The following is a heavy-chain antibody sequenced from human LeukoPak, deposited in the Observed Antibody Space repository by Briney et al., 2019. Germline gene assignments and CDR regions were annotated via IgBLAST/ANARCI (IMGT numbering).Heavy chain of an antibody. V-gene: IGHV4-4*07. J-gene: IGHJ4*02. D-gene: IGHD4-17*01. CDR3: ARTADDYGDYVTFDY. CDR1: GDSISSYY. Sequence: SETLSLTCTVSGDSISSYYWNWIRQPAGKGLEWIGRIFSSGSTSYNPSLKSRVTMSIDTSKNQFYLRLSSMTAADTAMYYCARTADDYGDYVTFDYWGQGTLVTVSS. CDR2: IFSSGST.